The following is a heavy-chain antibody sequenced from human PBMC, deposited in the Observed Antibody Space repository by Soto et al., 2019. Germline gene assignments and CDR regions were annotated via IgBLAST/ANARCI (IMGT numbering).Heavy chain of an antibody. Sequence: QVQLVQSGAEVKKPGSSVKVSCKASGGTFSSYAISWVRQAPGQGLEWMGGIIPIFGTANYAQKFQGRVTITADESTSTAYMEPSSLRSEDTAVYYCARDRLMITFGGVGDGRWFAFDIWGQGTMVTVSS. J-gene: IGHJ3*02. CDR1: GGTFSSYA. V-gene: IGHV1-69*12. CDR3: ARDRLMITFGGVGDGRWFAFDI. CDR2: IIPIFGTA. D-gene: IGHD3-16*01.